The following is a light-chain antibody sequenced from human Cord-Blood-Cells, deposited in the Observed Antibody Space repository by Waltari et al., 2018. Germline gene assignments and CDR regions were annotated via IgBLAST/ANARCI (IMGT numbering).Light chain of an antibody. CDR1: SSDVGGYNS. Sequence: QSALTQHASVSGSPGQSITISCTGTSSDVGGYNSVSWYQQHPGKAPKLRIYDVSNRPSGVSNRFSGSKSGNTASLTISGLQAEDEADYYCSSYTSSSTRVFGGGTKLTVL. CDR3: SSYTSSSTRV. CDR2: DVS. V-gene: IGLV2-14*01. J-gene: IGLJ2*01.